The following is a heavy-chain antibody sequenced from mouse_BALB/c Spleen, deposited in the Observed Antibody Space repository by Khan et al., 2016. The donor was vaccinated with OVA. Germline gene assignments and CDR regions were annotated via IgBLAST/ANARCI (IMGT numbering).Heavy chain of an antibody. J-gene: IGHJ4*01. CDR2: INPSTGYT. D-gene: IGHD2-1*01. Sequence: QVQLQQSGAELAKPGASVKMSCKASGYTFTSYWMHWVKQRPGQGLEWIGYINPSTGYTEYNQKFKGKATLTADKSSSTAYMQLSSLTSDDSSVYYCARYGNLYYYAMDYWGQGTSVTVSS. CDR3: ARYGNLYYYAMDY. CDR1: GYTFTSYW. V-gene: IGHV1-7*01.